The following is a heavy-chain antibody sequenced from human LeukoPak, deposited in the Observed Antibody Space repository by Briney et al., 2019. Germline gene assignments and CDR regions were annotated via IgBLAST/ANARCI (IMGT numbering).Heavy chain of an antibody. CDR2: TSPYNGNE. J-gene: IGHJ3*02. V-gene: IGHV1-18*01. CDR3: ARGWGGILISLRYAFGI. D-gene: IGHD3-16*01. Sequence: ASVKVSCKASGYTFSSYGLSWVRQAPGQGLECMGWTSPYNGNEIYAQNLQGRVTMTTDTSTNIAYMEVRSLRSDDTTIYYGARGWGGILISLRYAFGIWGQGTVVTVSS. CDR1: GYTFSSYG.